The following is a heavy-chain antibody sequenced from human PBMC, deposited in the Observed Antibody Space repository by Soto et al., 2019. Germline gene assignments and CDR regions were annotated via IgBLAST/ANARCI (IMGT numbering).Heavy chain of an antibody. CDR3: ARGRYYDSSGYYYYYYYGMDV. Sequence: PSETLSLTCTVSGGSISSGDYYWSWIRQPPGKGLEWIGYIYYSGSTYYNPSLKSRVTISVDTSKNQFSLKLSSVTAADTAVYYCARGRYYDSSGYYYYYYYGMDVWGQGTTVTVSS. CDR2: IYYSGST. D-gene: IGHD3-22*01. V-gene: IGHV4-30-4*01. J-gene: IGHJ6*02. CDR1: GGSISSGDYY.